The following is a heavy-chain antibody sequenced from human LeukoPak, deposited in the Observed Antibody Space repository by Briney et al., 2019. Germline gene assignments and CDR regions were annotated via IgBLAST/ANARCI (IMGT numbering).Heavy chain of an antibody. J-gene: IGHJ6*03. Sequence: ASVKVSCKASGYTFTRYYIHWVRQAPGQGPEWMGMINPSGGSTTYAQRFQGRVTMTRDMSTSTVFMELSSLRSDDTAVYYCARGPGGRSGFHPLEDHYYYYYMDVWGKGTTVTVSS. CDR2: INPSGGST. CDR3: ARGPGGRSGFHPLEDHYYYYYMDV. CDR1: GYTFTRYY. V-gene: IGHV1-46*01. D-gene: IGHD3-22*01.